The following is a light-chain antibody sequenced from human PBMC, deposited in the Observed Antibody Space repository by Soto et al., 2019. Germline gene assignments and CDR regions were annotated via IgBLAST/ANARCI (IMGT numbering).Light chain of an antibody. CDR3: QQYGSSSIT. J-gene: IGKJ5*01. CDR1: QSVGSIY. Sequence: EIVLTQSPGTLSLSPGERATLSCRASQSVGSIYLAWYQQRPGQAPRLLIYGASNRATGIPVRFSGSGSGTDFTLTISGLXPEDFAVYYCQQYGSSSITFGQGTRLEX. CDR2: GAS. V-gene: IGKV3-20*01.